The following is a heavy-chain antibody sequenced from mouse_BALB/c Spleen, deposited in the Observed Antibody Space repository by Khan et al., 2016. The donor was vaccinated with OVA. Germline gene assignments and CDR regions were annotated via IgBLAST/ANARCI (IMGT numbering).Heavy chain of an antibody. CDR3: ARSYDYDEGFAY. J-gene: IGHJ3*01. Sequence: QVQLKQSGPGLVQPSQSLSITCTVSGFSLTTYGVHWVRQSPGKGLEWLGVIWSGGSTDYNAAFISRLSISKDNSKCQVFFKMNSMQANDTAIFYCARSYDYDEGFAYWGQGTLVNVSA. D-gene: IGHD2-4*01. CDR2: IWSGGST. CDR1: GFSLTTYG. V-gene: IGHV2-2*02.